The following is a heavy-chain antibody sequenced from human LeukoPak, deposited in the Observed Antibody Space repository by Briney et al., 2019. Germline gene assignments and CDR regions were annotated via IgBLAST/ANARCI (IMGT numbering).Heavy chain of an antibody. D-gene: IGHD3-9*01. CDR1: GFTFRNYG. Sequence: PGGSLRLSCAASGFTFRNYGMQWVRQAPGKGLEWVAFIRYNGSHKYDADSVKGRFTISRDNSKNTVYLQMSSLRAEDTAMYYCAKDYRDYDIVGGYRLWPVDALDIWGQGTMVTVSS. CDR3: AKDYRDYDIVGGYRLWPVDALDI. J-gene: IGHJ3*02. V-gene: IGHV3-30*02. CDR2: IRYNGSHK.